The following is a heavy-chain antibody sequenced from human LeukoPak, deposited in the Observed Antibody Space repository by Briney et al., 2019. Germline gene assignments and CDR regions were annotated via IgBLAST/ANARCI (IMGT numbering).Heavy chain of an antibody. CDR3: AFDWGFDY. V-gene: IGHV3-23*01. Sequence: GGSLRLSCAVSGFSSSNYAMSWVRQAPGKGLEWVSSITSSGDDTFYAASVKGRFTISRDNTWDTVFLQMNSLKVDDTAVYYSAFDWGFDYWGQGTLVTVSS. J-gene: IGHJ4*02. CDR2: ITSSGDDT. CDR1: GFSSSNYA. D-gene: IGHD3-16*01.